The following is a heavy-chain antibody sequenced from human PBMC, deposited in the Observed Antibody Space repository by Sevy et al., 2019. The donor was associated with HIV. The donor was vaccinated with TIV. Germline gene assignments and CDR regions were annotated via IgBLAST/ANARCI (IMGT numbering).Heavy chain of an antibody. CDR3: ARDRVPKGYYYYYGMDV. J-gene: IGHJ6*02. V-gene: IGHV3-74*01. CDR2: INSDGSST. CDR1: GFTFSSYW. Sequence: GGSLRLSCAASGFTFSSYWMHWVRQAPGKGLVRVSRINSDGSSTSYADSVKGRFTISRDNAKNTLYLQMNSLRAEDTAVYYCARDRVPKGYYYYYGMDVWRQGTTVTVSS.